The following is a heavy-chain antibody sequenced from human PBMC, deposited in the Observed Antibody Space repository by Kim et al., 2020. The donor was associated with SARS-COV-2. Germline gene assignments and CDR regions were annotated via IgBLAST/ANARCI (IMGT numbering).Heavy chain of an antibody. J-gene: IGHJ6*02. D-gene: IGHD3-10*01. Sequence: NPSPKSRVPISVARSKNQFSLKLSSVTAADTAVYYCARGYGSGSPYGMDVWGQGTTVTVSS. CDR3: ARGYGSGSPYGMDV. V-gene: IGHV4-30-2*01.